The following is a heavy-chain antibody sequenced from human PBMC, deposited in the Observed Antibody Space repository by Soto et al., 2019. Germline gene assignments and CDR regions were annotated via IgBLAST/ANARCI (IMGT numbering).Heavy chain of an antibody. D-gene: IGHD2-2*01. CDR2: INPSSGAT. CDR1: GYTFTDYF. J-gene: IGHJ5*02. V-gene: IGHV1-2*02. Sequence: QVQLVQSGTEVKEPGASVKVSCRASGYTFTDYFMHWLRQAPGQGLESMGWINPSSGATTYAQTFQGRVTMTRDTSISTAYMELSGLKTDDTAVYYCARGSSTNNNWFDPWGQGTLVTVSS. CDR3: ARGSSTNNNWFDP.